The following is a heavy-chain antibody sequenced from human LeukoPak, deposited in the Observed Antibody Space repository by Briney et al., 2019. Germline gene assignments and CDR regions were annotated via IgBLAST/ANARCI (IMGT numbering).Heavy chain of an antibody. Sequence: SQTLSLTCAVSGGSISSGGYSWSWNRQPPGKGLEWIGYIYHSGSTYYNPSLKSRVTISVDRSKNQFSLKLSSVTAADTAVYYCARDRAPYLRFGESGFDPWGQGTLVTVSS. CDR1: GGSISSGGYS. CDR3: ARDRAPYLRFGESGFDP. D-gene: IGHD3-10*01. CDR2: IYHSGST. V-gene: IGHV4-30-2*01. J-gene: IGHJ5*02.